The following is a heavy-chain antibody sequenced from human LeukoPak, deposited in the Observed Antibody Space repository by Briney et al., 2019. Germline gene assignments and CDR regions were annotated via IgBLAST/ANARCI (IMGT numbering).Heavy chain of an antibody. V-gene: IGHV1-24*01. CDR2: SDPEDGER. J-gene: IGHJ4*02. D-gene: IGHD5-18*01. Sequence: SSVTVSCKVSGKTLSDLSIHWLRQPPGKGLEWLGGSDPEDGERIYAQMFQGRVTMTEDTSIDTAYMELSSLRSEDTAVYYCVTGFTTMAVDYFDYWGQETLVTVSP. CDR1: GKTLSDLS. CDR3: VTGFTTMAVDYFDY.